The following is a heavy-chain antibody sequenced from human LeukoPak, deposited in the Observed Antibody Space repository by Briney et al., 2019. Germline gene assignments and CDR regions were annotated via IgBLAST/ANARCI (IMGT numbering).Heavy chain of an antibody. V-gene: IGHV4-34*01. J-gene: IGHJ4*02. CDR1: GGSFSGYY. CDR3: ATQMTTVTPIDY. D-gene: IGHD4-11*01. CDR2: INHSGST. Sequence: PSETLSLTCAVYGGSFSGYYWSWIRQPPGKGLEWIGDINHSGSTNYNPSLKSRVTISVDTSKNQFSLKLSSVTAADTAVYYCATQMTTVTPIDYWGQGTLVTVSS.